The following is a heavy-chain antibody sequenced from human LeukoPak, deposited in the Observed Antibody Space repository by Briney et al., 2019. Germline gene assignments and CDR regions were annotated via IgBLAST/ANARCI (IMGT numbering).Heavy chain of an antibody. J-gene: IGHJ4*02. D-gene: IGHD6-13*01. CDR1: GYTFTSYG. CDR2: ISAYNGNT. Sequence: ASVKVSCKASGYTFTSYGISWVRQAPGQGLEWMGWISAYNGNTNYAQKLQGRVTMTTDTSTSTAYMELRSLRSDDTAMYYCARVQSIAAAGTFYYWGQGTLVTVPS. CDR3: ARVQSIAAAGTFYY. V-gene: IGHV1-18*01.